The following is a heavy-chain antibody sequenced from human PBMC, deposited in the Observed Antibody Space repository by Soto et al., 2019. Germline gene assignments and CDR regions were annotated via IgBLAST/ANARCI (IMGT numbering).Heavy chain of an antibody. CDR3: ARVPDR. CDR2: IYHRGST. V-gene: IGHV4-30-2*01. Sequence: SETLCLTCAVAGGTISSGGYSWSWIRQPPGKGLEWIGYIYHRGSTYYNPSLKSRVTISVDRSKNQFSLKLSSVTAADTAVYYCARVPDRWGQGTLVTVSS. J-gene: IGHJ5*02. D-gene: IGHD2-2*01. CDR1: GGTISSGGYS.